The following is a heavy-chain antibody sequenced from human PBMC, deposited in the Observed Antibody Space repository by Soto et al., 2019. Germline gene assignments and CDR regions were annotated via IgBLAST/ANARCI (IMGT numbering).Heavy chain of an antibody. CDR3: AKINAGWRNYYYYGMDV. J-gene: IGHJ6*02. D-gene: IGHD3-3*01. V-gene: IGHV3-30*18. CDR2: ISYDGSNK. CDR1: GFTFSSYG. Sequence: QVQLVESGGGVVQPGRSLRLSCAASGFTFSSYGMHWVRQAPGKGLEWVAVISYDGSNKYYADSVKGRFTISRDNSKNTLYLQMNSLRAEDTAGYYCAKINAGWRNYYYYGMDVWGQGTTVTVSS.